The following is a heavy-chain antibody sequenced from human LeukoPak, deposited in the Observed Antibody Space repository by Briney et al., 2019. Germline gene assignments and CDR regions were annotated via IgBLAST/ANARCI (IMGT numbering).Heavy chain of an antibody. CDR1: GFTFTSYE. Sequence: GGSLRLSCAASGFTFTSYEMNWVRQALGKGLEWVSYINSSGSNIYCADSVKGRFTISRDNAKNTLYLQMNSLRAEDTAVYYCARARLTGYYYYYYGMDVWGQGTTVTVSS. CDR3: ARARLTGYYYYYYGMDV. D-gene: IGHD3-9*01. V-gene: IGHV3-48*03. J-gene: IGHJ6*02. CDR2: INSSGSNI.